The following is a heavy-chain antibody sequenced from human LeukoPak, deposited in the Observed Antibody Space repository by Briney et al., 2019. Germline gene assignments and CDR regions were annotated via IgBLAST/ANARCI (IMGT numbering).Heavy chain of an antibody. D-gene: IGHD3-10*01. J-gene: IGHJ4*02. CDR3: ARHAPGGVNWLAFDF. CDR1: GGSISSYY. CDR2: IHYSGST. Sequence: SETLSLTCSVSGGSISSYYWSWIRQPPGKGLEWIGYIHYSGSTNYNPSLKNRVSISVDTSKNHFSLKLSSMTAADTAVYYCARHAPGGVNWLAFDFWGQGTLVSVSS. V-gene: IGHV4-59*08.